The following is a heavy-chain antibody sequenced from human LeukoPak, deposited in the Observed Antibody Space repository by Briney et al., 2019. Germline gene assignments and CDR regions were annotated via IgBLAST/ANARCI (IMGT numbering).Heavy chain of an antibody. D-gene: IGHD6-19*01. CDR3: AKDIRGYSSGCHDY. Sequence: GGSLRLSCAASGFTSDDYAMHWVRQAPGKGLEWVSGISWNSGSIGYADSVKGRFTISRDNAKNSLYLQMNNLRAEDTALYYCAKDIRGYSSGCHDYWGQGTLVTVSS. V-gene: IGHV3-9*02. CDR1: GFTSDDYA. J-gene: IGHJ4*02. CDR2: ISWNSGSI.